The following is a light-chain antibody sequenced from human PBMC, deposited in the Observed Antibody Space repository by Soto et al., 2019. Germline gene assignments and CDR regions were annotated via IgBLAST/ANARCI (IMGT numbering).Light chain of an antibody. V-gene: IGKV3-20*01. CDR3: QQDGSSPIT. CDR2: GAS. Sequence: EMVLTQSPGTLSLSPGERATLSGRASQSVSSSYLAWYQQKPGQAPRLLIYGASSRATGIPDRFSGSGSGTDVTLTSSRLEPEDFAVYYCQQDGSSPITFGEGTRLEIK. CDR1: QSVSSSY. J-gene: IGKJ5*01.